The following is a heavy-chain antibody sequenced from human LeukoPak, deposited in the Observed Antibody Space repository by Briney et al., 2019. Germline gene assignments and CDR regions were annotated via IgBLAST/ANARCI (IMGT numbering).Heavy chain of an antibody. V-gene: IGHV4-39*07. J-gene: IGHJ4*02. Sequence: SETLSLTCTVSGGSISSSSYYWGWIRQPPGKGLEWIGSIYYSGSTYYNPSLKSRVTISVDTSKNQFSLRLSSVTAADTAVYYCARESRPYDILTGYLWGAFDYWGQGTLVTVSS. CDR2: IYYSGST. D-gene: IGHD3-9*01. CDR3: ARESRPYDILTGYLWGAFDY. CDR1: GGSISSSSYY.